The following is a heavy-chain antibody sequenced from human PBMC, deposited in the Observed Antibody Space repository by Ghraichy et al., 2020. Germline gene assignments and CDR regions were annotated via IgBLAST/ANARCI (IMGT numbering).Heavy chain of an antibody. Sequence: GGSLRLSCAASGFTFSSYSMNWVRQAPGKGLEWVSYISSSSSTIYYADSVKGRFTISRDNAKNSLYLQMNSLRDEDTAVYYCARVDSSSWYNYYGMDVWGQGTTVTVSS. D-gene: IGHD6-13*01. CDR1: GFTFSSYS. CDR2: ISSSSSTI. V-gene: IGHV3-48*02. CDR3: ARVDSSSWYNYYGMDV. J-gene: IGHJ6*02.